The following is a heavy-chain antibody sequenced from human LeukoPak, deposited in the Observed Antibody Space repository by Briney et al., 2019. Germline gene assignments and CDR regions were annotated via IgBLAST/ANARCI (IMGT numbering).Heavy chain of an antibody. Sequence: SETLSLTCTVSSGSISSSSYYWGWIRQPPGKGLEWIGSIYYSGSTYYNPSLKSRVTISVDTSKNQFSLKLSSVTAADTAVYYCARQGGAFDIWGQGTMVTVSS. J-gene: IGHJ3*02. CDR1: SGSISSSSYY. D-gene: IGHD3-16*01. CDR2: IYYSGST. V-gene: IGHV4-39*01. CDR3: ARQGGAFDI.